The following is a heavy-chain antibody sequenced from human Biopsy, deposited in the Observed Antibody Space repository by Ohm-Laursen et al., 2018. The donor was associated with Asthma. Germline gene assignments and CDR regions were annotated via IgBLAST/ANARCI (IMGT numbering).Heavy chain of an antibody. CDR1: GGSVSSGGYY. D-gene: IGHD4-17*01. CDR3: ARFRSDQTGYGDYYYGMDV. Sequence: SQTLSLTCTVSGGSVSSGGYYWTWIRQHPWKGLEWTGYIYYSGSTYYNPSLKSRVTISVDTSKNQFSLKLSSVTAADTAVYYCARFRSDQTGYGDYYYGMDVWGQGTTVTVSS. V-gene: IGHV4-31*03. J-gene: IGHJ6*02. CDR2: IYYSGST.